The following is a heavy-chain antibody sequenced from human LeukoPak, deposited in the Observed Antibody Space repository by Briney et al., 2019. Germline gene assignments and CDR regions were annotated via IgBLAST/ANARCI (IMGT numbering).Heavy chain of an antibody. Sequence: PGGSLRLSCAASGFTFRSYGMNWVRQAPGKGLEWVSYISTSTDSIYYADSVKGRFTISRDNAKNSLFLQMNSLRAEDTAVYYCARDRALGTVTTKDYYGMDVWGQGTTVTVSS. CDR3: ARDRALGTVTTKDYYGMDV. V-gene: IGHV3-48*04. J-gene: IGHJ6*02. CDR1: GFTFRSYG. CDR2: ISTSTDSI. D-gene: IGHD4-17*01.